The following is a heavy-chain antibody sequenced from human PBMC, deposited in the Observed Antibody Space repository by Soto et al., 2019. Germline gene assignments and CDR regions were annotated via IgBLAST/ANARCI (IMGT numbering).Heavy chain of an antibody. J-gene: IGHJ4*02. D-gene: IGHD1-1*01. CDR3: ARDPWNTLDY. CDR1: GFTFSSYW. CDR2: INTDGSSA. Sequence: PGGSLRLSCAASGFTFSSYWMHWVRQVPGKGLVWVSRINTDGSSARYADSVKGRFTISRDNAKDTLYLEMNSLRVEDTAVYYCARDPWNTLDYWGQGSLVTVSS. V-gene: IGHV3-74*01.